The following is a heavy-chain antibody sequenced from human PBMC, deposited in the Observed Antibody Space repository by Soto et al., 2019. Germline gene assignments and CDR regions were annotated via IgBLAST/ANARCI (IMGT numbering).Heavy chain of an antibody. CDR1: GGTFSSYA. D-gene: IGHD3-22*01. Sequence: QVQLVQSGAEVKKPGSSVKVSCKASGGTFSSYAISWVRQAPGQGLEWMGGIIPIFGTANYAQKFQGRVTITADESTSTAYMELSSMRSEDSAVYYCARDSNDYYDSSGLDYWGQGTLVTVSS. CDR2: IIPIFGTA. CDR3: ARDSNDYYDSSGLDY. J-gene: IGHJ4*02. V-gene: IGHV1-69*01.